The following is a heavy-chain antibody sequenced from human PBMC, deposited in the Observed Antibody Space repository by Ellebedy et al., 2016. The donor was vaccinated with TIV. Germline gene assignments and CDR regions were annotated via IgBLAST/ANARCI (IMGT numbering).Heavy chain of an antibody. CDR1: GFIFSDYY. Sequence: GESLKISCAASGFIFSDYYMSWIRQAPGKGLEWVSYISSSGTTIEYADSVKGRFTISRDNAKNSLYLQMNSLRAEDTAVYYCARDARFIDHQHNWFDPWGQGTLVTVSS. V-gene: IGHV3-11*01. CDR3: ARDARFIDHQHNWFDP. CDR2: ISSSGTTI. J-gene: IGHJ5*02. D-gene: IGHD1-26*01.